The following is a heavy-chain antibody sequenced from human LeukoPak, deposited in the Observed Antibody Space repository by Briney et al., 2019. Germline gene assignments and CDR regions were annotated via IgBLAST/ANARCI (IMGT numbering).Heavy chain of an antibody. CDR1: GGSISSYF. D-gene: IGHD6-13*01. CDR3: ARDSAAGTPFDY. J-gene: IGHJ4*02. V-gene: IGHV4-59*01. CDR2: IYSSGST. Sequence: SETLSLTCTVSGGSISSYFWSWIRQPPGKGLEWIGYIYSSGSTNYNPSLKSRVTISVDTSKNQFSLKLSSVTAADTAVYYCARDSAAGTPFDYWGQGTLVTVSS.